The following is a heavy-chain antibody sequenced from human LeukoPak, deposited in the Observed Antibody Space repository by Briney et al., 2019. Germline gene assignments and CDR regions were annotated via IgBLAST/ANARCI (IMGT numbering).Heavy chain of an antibody. D-gene: IGHD5-18*01. Sequence: SETLSLTCTVSGGSISSYYWSWIRQPPGKGLEWIGYIYYSGSTNYNPSLKSRVTISVDTSKNQFSLKLSSVSAADTAVYYCASRTEGGYSYGVPDAFDIWGQGTMVTVSS. CDR2: IYYSGST. CDR1: GGSISSYY. J-gene: IGHJ3*02. V-gene: IGHV4-59*01. CDR3: ASRTEGGYSYGVPDAFDI.